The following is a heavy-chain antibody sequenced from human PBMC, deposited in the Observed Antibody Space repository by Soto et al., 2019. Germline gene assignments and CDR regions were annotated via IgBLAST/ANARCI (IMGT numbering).Heavy chain of an antibody. V-gene: IGHV3-30*03. CDR3: ARDELPRNNNWNYDYYYGMDV. CDR1: GFTFSSYG. J-gene: IGHJ6*02. Sequence: QVQLVESGGGVVQPGRSLRLSCAASGFTFSSYGMHWVRQAPGKGLEWVAVISYDGSNKYYADSVKGRFTISRDNSKNTLYLQMNSLRAEDTAVYYCARDELPRNNNWNYDYYYGMDVWGQGTTVTVSS. D-gene: IGHD1-7*01. CDR2: ISYDGSNK.